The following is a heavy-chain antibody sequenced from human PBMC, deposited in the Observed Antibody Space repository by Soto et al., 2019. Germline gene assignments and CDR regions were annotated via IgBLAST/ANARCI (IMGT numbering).Heavy chain of an antibody. D-gene: IGHD5-18*01. CDR1: GYTFTSYG. Sequence: ASVKVSCKASGYTFTSYGISWVRQAPGQGLEWMGWISAYNGNTNYAQKLQGRVTMTTDTSTSTAYMELRSLRSDDTAVYYCARDQLSFMDTAMVGYYYGMDVWGQGTTVTVSS. V-gene: IGHV1-18*01. J-gene: IGHJ6*02. CDR3: ARDQLSFMDTAMVGYYYGMDV. CDR2: ISAYNGNT.